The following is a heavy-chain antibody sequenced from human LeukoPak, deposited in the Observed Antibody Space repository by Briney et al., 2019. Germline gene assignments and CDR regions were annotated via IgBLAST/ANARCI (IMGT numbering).Heavy chain of an antibody. CDR2: IIPIFGTA. V-gene: IGHV1-69*13. CDR3: ARDSPISVWGSYRYIDY. D-gene: IGHD3-16*02. J-gene: IGHJ4*02. CDR1: GGTFSSYA. Sequence: ASVKVSCKASGGTFSSYAISWVRQAPGQGLEWMGGIIPIFGTANYAQKFQGRVTITADESTSTAYMELSSLRSEDTAMYYCARDSPISVWGSYRYIDYWGQGTLVTVSS.